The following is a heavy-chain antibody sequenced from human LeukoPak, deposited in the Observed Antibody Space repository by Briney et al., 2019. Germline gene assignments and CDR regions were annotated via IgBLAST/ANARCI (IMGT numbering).Heavy chain of an antibody. V-gene: IGHV3-30-3*01. CDR3: ARDRAVATSHYFAY. CDR2: ISYDGSNK. D-gene: IGHD5-12*01. CDR1: GFTFSSYA. Sequence: GGSLRLSCAASGFTFSSYAMHWVRQAPGKGLEWVAVISYDGSNKYYADSVKGRFTISRDNSRNTLYLQMNSLRAEDTAVYYCARDRAVATSHYFAYWGQGTLVTVSS. J-gene: IGHJ4*02.